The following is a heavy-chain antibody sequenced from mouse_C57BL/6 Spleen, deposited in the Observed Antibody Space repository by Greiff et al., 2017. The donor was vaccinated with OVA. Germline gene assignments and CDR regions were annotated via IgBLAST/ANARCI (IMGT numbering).Heavy chain of an antibody. CDR2: INYDGSST. J-gene: IGHJ4*01. CDR1: GFTFSDYY. Sequence: EVMLVESEGGLVQPGRSMKLSCTASGFTFSDYYMAWVRQVPEKGLEWVANINYDGSSTYYLDSLKSRFIISRDNAKNILYLQMSSLKSEDTATYYCARGPYYYGSSPYAMDYWGQGTSVTVSS. V-gene: IGHV5-16*01. D-gene: IGHD1-1*01. CDR3: ARGPYYYGSSPYAMDY.